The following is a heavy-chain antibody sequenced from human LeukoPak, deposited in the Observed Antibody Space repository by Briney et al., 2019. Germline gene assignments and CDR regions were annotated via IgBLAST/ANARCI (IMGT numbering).Heavy chain of an antibody. Sequence: TGGSLRLSCAASGFTFSSYWMSWVRQAPGKGLEWVANIKQDGSEKYYVDSVKGRFTISRDNSKNTLYLQMNSLRAEDTAVYYCATPLKGYARVDYWGQGTLVTVSS. D-gene: IGHD1-1*01. V-gene: IGHV3-7*03. CDR3: ATPLKGYARVDY. CDR1: GFTFSSYW. CDR2: IKQDGSEK. J-gene: IGHJ4*02.